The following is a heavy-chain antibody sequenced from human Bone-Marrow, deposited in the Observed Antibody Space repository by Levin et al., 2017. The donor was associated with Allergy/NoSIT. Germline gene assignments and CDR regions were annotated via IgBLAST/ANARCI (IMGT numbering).Heavy chain of an antibody. J-gene: IGHJ4*02. CDR3: ARPRHDNGGYLYYFDY. D-gene: IGHD3-16*01. CDR1: GYTFSTYW. V-gene: IGHV5-51*01. Sequence: GESLKISCQGSGYTFSTYWIAWVRQMPGKGLEWMGIIYPGDSDTKYSPSFEGQITISADKSIRTAYLQWSSLTASDTAIYYCARPRHDNGGYLYYFDYWGQGTLVTVSS. CDR2: IYPGDSDT.